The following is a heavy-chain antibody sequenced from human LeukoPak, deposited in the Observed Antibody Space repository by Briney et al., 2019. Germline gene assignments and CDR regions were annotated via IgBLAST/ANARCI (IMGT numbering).Heavy chain of an antibody. J-gene: IGHJ4*02. CDR2: ISDPHSGSET. CDR3: ARGYDSSGYYTEFGY. D-gene: IGHD3-22*01. CDR1: RFTFSSFT. Sequence: PGGSLRLSCATSRFTFSSFTMNWVRQPLGQGLEWVSTISDPHSGSETHYADSVKGRFTISRDNSKNTLYLQMSSLRAEDTAVYYCARGYDSSGYYTEFGYWGQGTLVTVSS. V-gene: IGHV3-23*01.